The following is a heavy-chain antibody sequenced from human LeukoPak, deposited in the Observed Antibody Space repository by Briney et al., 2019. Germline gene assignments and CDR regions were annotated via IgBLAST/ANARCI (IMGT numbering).Heavy chain of an antibody. CDR3: VRAWSRVDPFDM. V-gene: IGHV3-30*02. CDR1: GFIVNTNY. CDR2: IQYDGSNE. J-gene: IGHJ3*02. Sequence: GGSLRLSCAASGFIVNTNYMTWVRQAPGKGLEWVAYIQYDGSNEQYADSVKGRFSISRDNANNSLYLEMNNLSAEDTAVYYCVRAWSRVDPFDMWGQGTMVTVSS. D-gene: IGHD2-8*02.